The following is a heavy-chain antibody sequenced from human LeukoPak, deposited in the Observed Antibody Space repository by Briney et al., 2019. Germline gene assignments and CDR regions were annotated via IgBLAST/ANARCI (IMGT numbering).Heavy chain of an antibody. Sequence: SQTLSLTCTVSGGSIRSGGYYWSWIRQHPGKGLEWIGYIYYSGSTYYNPSLKSRVTLSVDTSKNQFSLKLSSVTAADTAVYYCARDGGRVYCSSTSCFVGYFDYWGQGTLVTVSS. CDR1: GGSIRSGGYY. V-gene: IGHV4-31*03. CDR2: IYYSGST. CDR3: ARDGGRVYCSSTSCFVGYFDY. D-gene: IGHD2-2*01. J-gene: IGHJ4*02.